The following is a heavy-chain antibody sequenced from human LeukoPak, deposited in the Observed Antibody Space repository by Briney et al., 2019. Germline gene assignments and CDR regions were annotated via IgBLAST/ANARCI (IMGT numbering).Heavy chain of an antibody. CDR2: IYHTGHT. J-gene: IGHJ4*02. Sequence: SETLSLTCTVSGDSVSSYYWSWIRQPPGKGLEWFGYIYHTGHTDYNPSLKSRVSISLDTSKSQFSLKLSSVTAAGTAVYYCARHRFGHLFDTWGQGTLVTVSS. CDR1: GDSVSSYY. D-gene: IGHD3-16*01. V-gene: IGHV4-59*02. CDR3: ARHRFGHLFDT.